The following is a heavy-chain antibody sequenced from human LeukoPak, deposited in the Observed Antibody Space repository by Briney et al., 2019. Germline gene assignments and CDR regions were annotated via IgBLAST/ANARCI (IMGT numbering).Heavy chain of an antibody. D-gene: IGHD3-22*01. Sequence: SETLSLTCAVYGGSFSGYYWSWIRQPPGKGLEWIGEINHSGSTNYNPSLESRVSISVDTSKNQFSLKLSSVTAADTAVYYCARRPALTYYDSSGSLDYWGQGTLVTVSS. V-gene: IGHV4-34*01. CDR1: GGSFSGYY. CDR2: INHSGST. CDR3: ARRPALTYYDSSGSLDY. J-gene: IGHJ4*02.